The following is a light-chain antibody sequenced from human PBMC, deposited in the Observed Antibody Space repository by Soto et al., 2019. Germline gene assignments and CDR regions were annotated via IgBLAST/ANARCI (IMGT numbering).Light chain of an antibody. V-gene: IGLV2-14*01. Sequence: QSALTQPASVSGSPGQSITISCTGTSSDVGGYNYVSWYQHHPGKAPRLMIYEVSNRPSGVSDRFSDSKSGNTASLTISGLLAEDEADYYCSSYTSISTYVFGTWTKVTVI. J-gene: IGLJ1*01. CDR3: SSYTSISTYV. CDR2: EVS. CDR1: SSDVGGYNY.